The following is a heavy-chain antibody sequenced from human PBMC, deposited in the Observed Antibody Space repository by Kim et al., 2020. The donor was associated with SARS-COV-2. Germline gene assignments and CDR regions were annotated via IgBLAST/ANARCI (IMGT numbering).Heavy chain of an antibody. CDR2: IYYSGST. D-gene: IGHD6-13*01. CDR1: GGSISSYY. J-gene: IGHJ5*02. Sequence: SETLSLTCTVSGGSISSYYWSWIRQPPGKGLEWIGYIYYSGSTNYNPSLKSRVTISVDTSKNQFSLKLSSVTAADTAVYYCARDGRMISRSSWYCFDHWGQGILVTVS. CDR3: ARDGRMISRSSWYCFDH. V-gene: IGHV4-59*01.